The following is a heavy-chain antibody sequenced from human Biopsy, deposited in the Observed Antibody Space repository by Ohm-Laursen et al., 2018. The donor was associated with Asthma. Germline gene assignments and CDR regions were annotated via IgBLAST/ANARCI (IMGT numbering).Heavy chain of an antibody. CDR1: GFTFRSYA. J-gene: IGHJ4*02. D-gene: IGHD3-3*01. CDR2: GGSYYDGGLK. Sequence: SLRLPCTASGFTFRSYAMHWVRQAPGKGLEWVAVGGSYYDGGLKYYADPVNGRFTVSRDDSKNTLYLQMNSLRPDDTAVYYCARDVMEWYLPAFDFWGQGNLVTVSS. CDR3: ARDVMEWYLPAFDF. V-gene: IGHV3-30-3*01.